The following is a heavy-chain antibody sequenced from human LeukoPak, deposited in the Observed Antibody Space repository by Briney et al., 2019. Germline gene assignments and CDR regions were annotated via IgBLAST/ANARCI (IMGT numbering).Heavy chain of an antibody. CDR1: GFTFSSYA. J-gene: IGHJ4*02. D-gene: IGHD3-22*01. CDR2: ISGSGGST. Sequence: GGSLRLSCAASGFTFSSYAMSWVRQAPGKGLEWVSAISGSGGSTYYADSVKGRFTISRDNSKNTLYLQMNSLRAEDTAVYYCAKERTKYYYDSSGYWDYWGQGTLVTVSS. V-gene: IGHV3-23*01. CDR3: AKERTKYYYDSSGYWDY.